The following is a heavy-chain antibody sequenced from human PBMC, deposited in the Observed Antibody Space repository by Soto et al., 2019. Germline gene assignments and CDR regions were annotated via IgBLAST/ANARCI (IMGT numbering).Heavy chain of an antibody. D-gene: IGHD6-13*01. CDR1: GGTFSSYA. Sequence: QVQLVKSGAEVQKPGSSVRVSCKASGGTFSSYAISWVRQAPGPGLEWMGGIIPIFGTENYAQKLQGRVTITADESTSTAYMELSSLRSEDTAVYYCARDRIAGSKYYYGMDVWGQGTTVTVSS. CDR2: IIPIFGTE. V-gene: IGHV1-69*01. CDR3: ARDRIAGSKYYYGMDV. J-gene: IGHJ6*02.